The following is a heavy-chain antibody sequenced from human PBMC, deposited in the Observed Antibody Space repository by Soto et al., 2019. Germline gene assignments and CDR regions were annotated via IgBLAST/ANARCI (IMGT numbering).Heavy chain of an antibody. CDR2: INPNSGGT. CDR3: ARSTSPAAITSFDY. Sequence: ASLKVSCKASGYTFTGYYMHWVRQAPGQGLEWMGWINPNSGGTNYAQKFQGWVTMTRDTSISTAYMELSRLRSDDTAVYYCARSTSPAAITSFDYWGQGTLVTVSS. J-gene: IGHJ4*02. D-gene: IGHD2-2*01. V-gene: IGHV1-2*04. CDR1: GYTFTGYY.